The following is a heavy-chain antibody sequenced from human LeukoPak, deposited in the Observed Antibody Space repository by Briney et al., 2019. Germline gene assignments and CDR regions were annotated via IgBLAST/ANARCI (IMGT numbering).Heavy chain of an antibody. CDR1: GYTFTSYG. Sequence: GASVKVSCKASGYTFTSYGISWVRQAPGQGLEWMGWISAQNRRTNYAQKFQGRLTMTTDTSTSTAHIELRGLRSDDTAVYYCARVGTSWGFDYWGQGTLVTVSS. V-gene: IGHV1-18*01. CDR2: ISAQNRRT. J-gene: IGHJ4*02. CDR3: ARVGTSWGFDY. D-gene: IGHD1-1*01.